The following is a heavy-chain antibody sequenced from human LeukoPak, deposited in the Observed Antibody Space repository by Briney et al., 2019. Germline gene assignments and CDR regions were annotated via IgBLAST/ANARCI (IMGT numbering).Heavy chain of an antibody. CDR2: ISSSSSTI. V-gene: IGHV3-48*01. J-gene: IGHJ3*02. CDR1: GFTFSSYS. Sequence: GGSLRLSCAASGFTFSSYSMNWVCQAPGKGLDWVSYISSSSSTIYYADSVKGRFTISRDNAKNSLYLQMNSLRAEDTAVYYCASSQPAPGSYRAFDIWGQGTMVTVSS. CDR3: ASSQPAPGSYRAFDI. D-gene: IGHD1-26*01.